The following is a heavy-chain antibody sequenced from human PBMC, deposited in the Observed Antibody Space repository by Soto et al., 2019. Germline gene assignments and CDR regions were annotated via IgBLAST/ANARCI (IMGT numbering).Heavy chain of an antibody. V-gene: IGHV1-3*01. J-gene: IGHJ4*02. D-gene: IGHD2-2*01. CDR1: GYIFNTYS. CDR3: SRSYCSSTSCYRPFDY. CDR2: INSGNGIT. Sequence: ASVKVSSKASGYIFNTYSMHLMRQAPGQRLEWMGWINSGNGITKYSQKFQGRVTITRDTSATTAYMELSSLRSEDTAVYYCSRSYCSSTSCYRPFDYWGQGTLGTVSS.